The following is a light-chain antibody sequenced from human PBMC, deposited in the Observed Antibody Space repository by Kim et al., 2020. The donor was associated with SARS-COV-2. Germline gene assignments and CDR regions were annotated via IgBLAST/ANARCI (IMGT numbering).Light chain of an antibody. CDR2: KDS. Sequence: SVSARKTARITCSGNGLAKKYARWFQQKPGQAPVLVSYKDSERPSGIPERFSGSSSGTTVTLTISGAQVEDEADYYCYSAADNNYVFGTGTKVTVL. J-gene: IGLJ1*01. CDR1: GLAKKY. CDR3: YSAADNNYV. V-gene: IGLV3-27*01.